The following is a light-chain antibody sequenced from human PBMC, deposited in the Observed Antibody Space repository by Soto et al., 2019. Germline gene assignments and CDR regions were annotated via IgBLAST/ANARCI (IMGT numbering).Light chain of an antibody. J-gene: IGKJ1*01. CDR3: QQYNSWLWT. CDR1: QSVSSK. V-gene: IGKV3-15*01. Sequence: EIVMTQSPATLSGSPGEGATLSCRASQSVSSKLAWYQQKPGQAPRLLIYGASTRATGIPARFSGSGSGTEFTLIISSLQSEDSAVYYCQQYNSWLWTFGQGTKVEIK. CDR2: GAS.